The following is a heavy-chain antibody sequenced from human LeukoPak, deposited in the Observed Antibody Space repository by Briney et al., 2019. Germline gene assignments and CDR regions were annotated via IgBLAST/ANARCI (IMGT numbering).Heavy chain of an antibody. CDR1: GFTFSSYA. Sequence: GRSLRLSCAASGFTFSSYAMSWVRQAPGKGLEWVSAISGSGGSTYYADSVKGRFTISRDNSKNTLYLQMNSLRAEDTAVYYCAKGLGYSYGIFDYWGQGTLVTVSS. V-gene: IGHV3-23*01. CDR2: ISGSGGST. CDR3: AKGLGYSYGIFDY. J-gene: IGHJ4*02. D-gene: IGHD5-18*01.